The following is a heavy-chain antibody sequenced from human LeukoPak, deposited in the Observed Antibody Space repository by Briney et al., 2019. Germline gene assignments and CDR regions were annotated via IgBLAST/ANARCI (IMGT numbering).Heavy chain of an antibody. J-gene: IGHJ4*02. Sequence: GESLKISCKTSGYGFTNYWIAWVRQLPGKGLEWMGIIYAGDSDTRYSPSFQGQVTISVDKSITTAYLQWRSLKASDSAMYYCAREGSGEGSYSYWGQGTLVTVS. CDR3: AREGSGEGSYSY. V-gene: IGHV5-51*01. CDR1: GYGFTNYW. CDR2: IYAGDSDT. D-gene: IGHD1-26*01.